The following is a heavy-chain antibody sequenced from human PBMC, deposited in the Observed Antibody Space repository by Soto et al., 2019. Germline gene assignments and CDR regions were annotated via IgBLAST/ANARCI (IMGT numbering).Heavy chain of an antibody. J-gene: IGHJ3*02. CDR3: ARVGQQLYHDAFDI. D-gene: IGHD6-13*01. Sequence: ASVKVSCKASGYTFTGYYMHWVRQAPGQGLEWMGWINPNSGGTNYAQKFQGWVTMTRDTSISTAYMELSRLRSDDTAVYYCARVGQQLYHDAFDIWGQGTMVTVSS. V-gene: IGHV1-2*04. CDR2: INPNSGGT. CDR1: GYTFTGYY.